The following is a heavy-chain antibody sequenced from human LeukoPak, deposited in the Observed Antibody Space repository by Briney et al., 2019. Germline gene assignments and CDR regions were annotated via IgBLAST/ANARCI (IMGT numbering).Heavy chain of an antibody. CDR1: GFIFSNYA. J-gene: IGHJ3*01. CDR2: IRGSGGGT. Sequence: GGSLRLSCAASGFIFSNYALRWLRQSPGKGLEWVSAIRGSGGGTFYADSVKGRFTISRDNSKNTLYLQMNGLRAEDTAFYYCSRDPTPDYIAAFDLWGRGTLVSVPS. V-gene: IGHV3-23*01. CDR3: SRDPTPDYIAAFDL. D-gene: IGHD4-11*01.